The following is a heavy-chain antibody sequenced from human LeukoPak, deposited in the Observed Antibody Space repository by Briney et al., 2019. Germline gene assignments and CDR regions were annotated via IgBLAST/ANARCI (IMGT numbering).Heavy chain of an antibody. CDR2: INPSGGST. J-gene: IGHJ5*02. D-gene: IGHD3-9*01. V-gene: IGHV1-46*01. Sequence: ASVQVSCKASGNSITRYYMHWVRQAPGKGLESMGIINPSGGSTSYAQKFQGRVTMTRDTSTRTVYMELSSLRSEDTAVYYCARDYDILTTGWFDPWGQGTLVTVSS. CDR3: ARDYDILTTGWFDP. CDR1: GNSITRYY.